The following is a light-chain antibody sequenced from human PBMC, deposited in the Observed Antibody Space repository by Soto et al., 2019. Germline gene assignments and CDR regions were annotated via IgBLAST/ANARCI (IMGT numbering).Light chain of an antibody. V-gene: IGLV1-44*01. CDR2: SNN. Sequence: ALTQAPSASETPGQRVTISCSGGSSNIGRNTVNWYQQLPGTAPKLLIYSNNRRPSGVPDRFSGSKSGTSASLAISGLQSEDEADYYCAAWDDSLTDYVFGTGTKVTFL. CDR1: SSNIGRNT. CDR3: AAWDDSLTDYV. J-gene: IGLJ1*01.